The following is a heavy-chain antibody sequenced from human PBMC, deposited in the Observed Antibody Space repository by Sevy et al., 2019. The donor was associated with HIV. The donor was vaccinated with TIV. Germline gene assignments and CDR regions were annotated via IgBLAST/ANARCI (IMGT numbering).Heavy chain of an antibody. CDR1: GFTFSSYS. CDR2: ISSSSYI. Sequence: GGSLRLSCAASGFTFSSYSMNWVRQAPGKGLEWVSSISSSSYIYYADSVKGRLTISRDNAKNSLYLQMNSLRAEDTAVYYCTRTNDYGVLGAFDIWGQGTMVTVSS. J-gene: IGHJ3*02. V-gene: IGHV3-21*01. CDR3: TRTNDYGVLGAFDI. D-gene: IGHD4-17*01.